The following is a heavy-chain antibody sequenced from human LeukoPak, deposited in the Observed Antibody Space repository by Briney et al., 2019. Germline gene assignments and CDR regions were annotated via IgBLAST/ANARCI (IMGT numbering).Heavy chain of an antibody. D-gene: IGHD3-22*01. Sequence: GGSLRLSCAASGFIFSNYAMTWVRQAPGKGLEWLSLLSASGAGTYYADSVKGRFTISRDNSKNTVYLQMNSLRADDAAVYFCAKVDVVRVVRFAFDIWGQGTMVTVSS. CDR3: AKVDVVRVVRFAFDI. CDR1: GFIFSNYA. V-gene: IGHV3-23*01. CDR2: LSASGAGT. J-gene: IGHJ3*02.